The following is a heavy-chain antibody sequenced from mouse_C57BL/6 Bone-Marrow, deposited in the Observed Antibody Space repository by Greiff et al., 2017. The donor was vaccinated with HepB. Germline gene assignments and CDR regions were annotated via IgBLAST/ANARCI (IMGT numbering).Heavy chain of an antibody. CDR1: GYTFTSYW. D-gene: IGHD1-1*01. CDR3: ARAFYYGSSSSYWYFDV. J-gene: IGHJ1*03. V-gene: IGHV1-69*01. Sequence: VQLQQPGAELVMPGASVKLSCKASGYTFTSYWMHWVKQRPGQGLEWIGEIDPSDSYTNYNQKFKGKSTLTVDKSSSTAYMQLSSLTSEDSAVYYCARAFYYGSSSSYWYFDVWGTGTTVTVSS. CDR2: IDPSDSYT.